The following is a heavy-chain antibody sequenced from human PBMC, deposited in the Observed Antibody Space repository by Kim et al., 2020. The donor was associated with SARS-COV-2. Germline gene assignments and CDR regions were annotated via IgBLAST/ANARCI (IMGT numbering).Heavy chain of an antibody. V-gene: IGHV3-30-3*01. J-gene: IGHJ6*02. Sequence: GGSLRLSCAASGFTFSSYAMHWVRQAPGKGLEWVAVISYDGSNKYYADSVKGRFTISRDNSKNTLYLQMNSLRAEDTAVYYCARAGYDFWSGYPPDREPYYYYGMDVWGQGTTVTVSS. D-gene: IGHD3-3*01. CDR3: ARAGYDFWSGYPPDREPYYYYGMDV. CDR1: GFTFSSYA. CDR2: ISYDGSNK.